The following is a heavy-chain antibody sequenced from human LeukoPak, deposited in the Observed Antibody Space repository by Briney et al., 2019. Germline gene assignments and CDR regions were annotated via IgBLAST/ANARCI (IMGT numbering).Heavy chain of an antibody. V-gene: IGHV3-21*01. J-gene: IGHJ4*02. D-gene: IGHD3-16*02. Sequence: GGSLRLSCAASGFTSSSYSMNWVRQAPGKGLEWVSSISSSSSYIYYADSVKGRFTISRDNAKNSLYLQMNSLRAEDTAVYYCARDTGDDYVWGSYRYMVYFDYWGQGTLVTVSS. CDR1: GFTSSSYS. CDR3: ARDTGDDYVWGSYRYMVYFDY. CDR2: ISSSSSYI.